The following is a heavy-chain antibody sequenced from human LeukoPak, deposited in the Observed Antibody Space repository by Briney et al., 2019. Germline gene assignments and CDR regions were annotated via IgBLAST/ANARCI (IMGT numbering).Heavy chain of an antibody. CDR2: ISSSSSYI. CDR1: GFTFSSYS. CDR3: ARSPRYYYDSSGYYYVNWFDP. Sequence: TGGSLRPSCAASGFTFSSYSMNWVRQAPGKGLEWVSSISSSSSYIYYADSVKGRFTISRDNAKNSLYLQMNSLRAEDTAVYYCARSPRYYYDSSGYYYVNWFDPWGQGTLVTVSS. J-gene: IGHJ5*02. D-gene: IGHD3-22*01. V-gene: IGHV3-21*01.